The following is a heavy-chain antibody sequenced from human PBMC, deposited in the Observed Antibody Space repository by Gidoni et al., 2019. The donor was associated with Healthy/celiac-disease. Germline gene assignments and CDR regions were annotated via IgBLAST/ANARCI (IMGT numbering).Heavy chain of an antibody. J-gene: IGHJ6*02. CDR1: GFPFSSQG. Sequence: APGFPFSSQGMPWVRQAPGKGLEWVAVISYDGSNKYYADSVKGRFTISRDNSKNTLYLQMNSLRAEDTAVYYCAKNIAPHYYGSSGMDVWGQGTTVTVSS. CDR2: ISYDGSNK. D-gene: IGHD3-22*01. V-gene: IGHV3-30*18. CDR3: AKNIAPHYYGSSGMDV.